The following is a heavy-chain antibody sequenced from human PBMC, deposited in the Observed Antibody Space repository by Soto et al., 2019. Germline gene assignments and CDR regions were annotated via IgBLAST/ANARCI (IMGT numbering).Heavy chain of an antibody. CDR3: ARAGVAARSQTLLYYFDY. CDR2: IIPIFGTA. V-gene: IGHV1-69*13. Sequence: ASVKVSCKASGGTFSSYAISWVRQAPGQGLEWMGGIIPIFGTANYAQKFQGRVTITADESTSTAYMELSSLRSEDTAVYYCARAGVAARSQTLLYYFDYWGQGTLVTVSS. J-gene: IGHJ4*02. D-gene: IGHD6-6*01. CDR1: GGTFSSYA.